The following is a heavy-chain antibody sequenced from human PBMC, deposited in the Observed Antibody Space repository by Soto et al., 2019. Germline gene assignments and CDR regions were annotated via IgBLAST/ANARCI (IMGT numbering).Heavy chain of an antibody. V-gene: IGHV5-10-1*01. CDR1: GDSLSRYW. Sequence: SQQSSCKGPGDSLSRYWSSPVRQMHGKGLEWMGRIDPSDSYTNYSPSFQGHVTISADKSISTAYLQWSSLKASDTAMYYCARRPSKAVEGLGPPRRYGLAVWGQGTTVTVS. D-gene: IGHD6-19*01. CDR3: ARRPSKAVEGLGPPRRYGLAV. J-gene: IGHJ6*02. CDR2: IDPSDSYT.